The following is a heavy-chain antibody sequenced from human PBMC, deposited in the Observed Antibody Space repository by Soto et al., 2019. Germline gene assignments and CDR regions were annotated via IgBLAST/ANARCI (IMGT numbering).Heavy chain of an antibody. J-gene: IGHJ6*02. CDR2: INSDGSST. Sequence: GGSLRLSCAASGFTFSSYWMHWVRQAPGKGLVWVSRINSDGSSTSYADSVKGRFTISRDNAKNTLYLQMNSLRAEDTAVYYCARFRWKYPLLLPYYGMDVWGQGTTVTVSS. CDR1: GFTFSSYW. D-gene: IGHD2-2*01. CDR3: ARFRWKYPLLLPYYGMDV. V-gene: IGHV3-74*01.